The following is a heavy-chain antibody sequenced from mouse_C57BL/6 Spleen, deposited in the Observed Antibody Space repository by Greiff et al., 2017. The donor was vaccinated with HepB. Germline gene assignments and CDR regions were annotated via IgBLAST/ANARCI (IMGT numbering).Heavy chain of an antibody. CDR3: TTEITPWYFDV. D-gene: IGHD2-4*01. Sequence: VQLKESGAELVRPGASVKLSCTASGFNIKDDYMHWVKQRPEQGLEWIGWIDPENGDTEYASKFQGKATITADTSSNTDYLQLSSLTSEDTAVYYCTTEITPWYFDVWGTGTTVTVSS. V-gene: IGHV14-4*01. CDR1: GFNIKDDY. J-gene: IGHJ1*03. CDR2: IDPENGDT.